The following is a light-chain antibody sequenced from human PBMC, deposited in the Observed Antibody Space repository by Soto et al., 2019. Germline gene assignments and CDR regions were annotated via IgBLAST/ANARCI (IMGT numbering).Light chain of an antibody. Sequence: QSVLTQPHSVSGAPGQRVTISCTGRSSKIGAGYDVHWYQQLPGTAPKLLIYGNSNRPSGVPDRFSGSKSGTSAYLAITGLQAEDEADYYCQSYDRSLSGYVVFGGGTKLTVL. J-gene: IGLJ2*01. V-gene: IGLV1-40*01. CDR3: QSYDRSLSGYVV. CDR2: GNS. CDR1: SSKIGAGYD.